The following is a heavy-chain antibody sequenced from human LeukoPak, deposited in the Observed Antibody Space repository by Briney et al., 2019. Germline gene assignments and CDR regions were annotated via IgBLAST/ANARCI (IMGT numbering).Heavy chain of an antibody. V-gene: IGHV3-21*01. CDR3: AGDSGRLVPANY. CDR1: GFTFSSYS. CDR2: ISSSSSYI. D-gene: IGHD6-19*01. J-gene: IGHJ4*02. Sequence: GGSLRLSCAASGFTFSSYSMNWVRQAPGKGLEWVSSISSSSSYIYYADSVKGRFTISRDNAKNSLYLQMNSLRAEDTAVYYCAGDSGRLVPANYWGQGTLVAVSS.